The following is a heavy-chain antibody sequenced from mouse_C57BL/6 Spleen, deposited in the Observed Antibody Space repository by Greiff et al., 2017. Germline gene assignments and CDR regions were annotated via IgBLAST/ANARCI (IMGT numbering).Heavy chain of an antibody. J-gene: IGHJ4*01. CDR2: ISYDGSN. CDR1: GYSITSGYY. V-gene: IGHV3-6*01. Sequence: EVQLQQSGPGLVKPSQSLSLTCSVTGYSITSGYYWNWIRQFPGNKLEWMGYISYDGSNNYNPSLKNRISITRDTSKNQFFLKLNSVTTEDTATYYCASAPLGGYFAMDYWGQGASVTVSS. D-gene: IGHD1-1*02. CDR3: ASAPLGGYFAMDY.